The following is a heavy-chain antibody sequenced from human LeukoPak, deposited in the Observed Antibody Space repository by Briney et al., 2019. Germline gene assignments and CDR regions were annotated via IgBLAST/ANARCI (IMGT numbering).Heavy chain of an antibody. J-gene: IGHJ6*02. Sequence: GASVKVSCKASGGTFSSYAISWVRQAPGQGLEWMGGIIPIFGTANYAQKFQGRVTITADESTSTAYMELSSLRSEDTAVYYCARGHEGYDFWTRMRHLYGMDVWGQGTTVTVSS. D-gene: IGHD3-3*01. CDR1: GGTFSSYA. V-gene: IGHV1-69*13. CDR3: ARGHEGYDFWTRMRHLYGMDV. CDR2: IIPIFGTA.